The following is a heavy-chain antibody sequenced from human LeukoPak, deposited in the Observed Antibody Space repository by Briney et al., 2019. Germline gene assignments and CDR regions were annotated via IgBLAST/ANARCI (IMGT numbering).Heavy chain of an antibody. CDR2: ISSSSSYT. CDR3: AREYVVVVAATGVRNYYYGMDV. J-gene: IGHJ6*04. V-gene: IGHV3-11*06. CDR1: GFAFSDYY. Sequence: GESLRLSCAASGFAFSDYYMSWIRQAPGKGLEWVSYISSSSSYTNYADSVKGRFTISRDNAKNSLYLQMNSLRAEDTAVYYCAREYVVVVAATGVRNYYYGMDVWGKGTTVTVSS. D-gene: IGHD2-15*01.